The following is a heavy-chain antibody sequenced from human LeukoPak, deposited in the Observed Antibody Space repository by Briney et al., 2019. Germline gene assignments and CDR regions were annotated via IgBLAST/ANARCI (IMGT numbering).Heavy chain of an antibody. V-gene: IGHV3-74*01. CDR1: GFTFSNYW. CDR2: INIDGSGR. J-gene: IGHJ4*02. D-gene: IGHD6-13*01. Sequence: PGGSLRLPCAASGFTFSNYWMHWGRQAPGKGLVGVSRINIDGSGRNYADSVKGRFTISRDNAKNTLYLQMNSLRAEDTAVYYCASASSHRIAAGGDYWGQGTLVTVSS. CDR3: ASASSHRIAAGGDY.